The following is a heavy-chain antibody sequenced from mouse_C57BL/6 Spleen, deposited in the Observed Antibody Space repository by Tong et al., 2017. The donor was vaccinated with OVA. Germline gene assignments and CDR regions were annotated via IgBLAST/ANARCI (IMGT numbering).Heavy chain of an antibody. CDR2: IDPETGGT. CDR3: TRFPNYYGSSSFDY. V-gene: IGHV1-15*01. CDR1: GYTFTDYE. J-gene: IGHJ2*01. D-gene: IGHD1-1*01. Sequence: VQLQESGAELVRPGASVTLSCKASGYTFTDYEMHWVKQTPVHGLEWIGAIDPETGGTAYNQKFKGKAILTADKSSSTAYMELRSLTSEDSAVYYCTRFPNYYGSSSFDYWGQGTTLTVSS.